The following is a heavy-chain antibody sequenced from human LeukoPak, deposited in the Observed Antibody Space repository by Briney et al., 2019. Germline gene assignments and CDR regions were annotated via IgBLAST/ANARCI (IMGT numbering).Heavy chain of an antibody. CDR3: ARGRRYCSGGSCYSYYFDY. Sequence: ASVKVSFKASGYTFTSYDINWVRQATGQGLEWMGWMNPNSGNTGYAQKFQGRVTITRNTSISTAYMELSSLRSEDTAVYYCARGRRYCSGGSCYSYYFDYWGQGTLVTVSS. CDR2: MNPNSGNT. D-gene: IGHD2-15*01. J-gene: IGHJ4*02. V-gene: IGHV1-8*03. CDR1: GYTFTSYD.